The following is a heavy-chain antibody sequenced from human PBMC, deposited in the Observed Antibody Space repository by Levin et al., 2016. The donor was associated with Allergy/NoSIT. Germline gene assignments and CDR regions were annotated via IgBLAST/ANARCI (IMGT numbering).Heavy chain of an antibody. CDR1: GYTFTSYA. CDR3: ARGRITMIVVPQGDRMDV. V-gene: IGHV1-3*01. CDR2: INAGNGNT. D-gene: IGHD3-22*01. Sequence: ASVKVSCKASGYTFTSYAMHWVRQAPGQRLEWMGWINAGNGNTKYSQKFQGRVTITRDTSASTAYMELSSLRSEDTAVYYCARGRITMIVVPQGDRMDVWGQGTTVTVSS. J-gene: IGHJ6*02.